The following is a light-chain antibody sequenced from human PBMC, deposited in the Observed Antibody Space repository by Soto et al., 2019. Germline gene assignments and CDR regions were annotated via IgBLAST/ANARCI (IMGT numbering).Light chain of an antibody. CDR2: GVS. Sequence: IVLTQSPGTLSLSPGETATLSCRASQSLTSSYLAWYQQRPGQAPSLLIYGVSSRATGIPDRFSGSGSGTDFTLTITRLEPEDFAVYCCQHYGYSLWTFGQGTKVDI. CDR1: QSLTSSY. V-gene: IGKV3-20*01. CDR3: QHYGYSLWT. J-gene: IGKJ1*01.